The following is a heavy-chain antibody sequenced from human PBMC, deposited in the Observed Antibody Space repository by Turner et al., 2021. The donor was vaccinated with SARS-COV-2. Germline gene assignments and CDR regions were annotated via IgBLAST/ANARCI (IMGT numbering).Heavy chain of an antibody. Sequence: QVQLVQSGAEVKTPGASVTVSCKASVYTFTTYDINWVRQAAGQGLEWMGWINPNSGHTAYEQKFQGRVTITRKTSISTVYMELSSLRSDDTAVYYCAGRDSNGYVGAFDMWGQGTMVTVSS. CDR1: VYTFTTYD. CDR3: AGRDSNGYVGAFDM. V-gene: IGHV1-8*03. CDR2: INPNSGHT. D-gene: IGHD4-4*01. J-gene: IGHJ3*02.